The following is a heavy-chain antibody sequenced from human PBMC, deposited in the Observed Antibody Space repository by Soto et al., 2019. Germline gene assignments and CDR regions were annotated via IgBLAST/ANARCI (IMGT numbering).Heavy chain of an antibody. D-gene: IGHD4-17*01. CDR2: ISYSGSL. J-gene: IGHJ4*02. V-gene: IGHV4-59*02. Sequence: QVQLQESGPGLVKPSETLSLSCTVSGDSVRNDYNSWIRQHPGKGLEWIGYISYSGSLNYNPSLKSRVTISVDTSKNQFSLKLSSVTAADTAVYYCARGRDGDYFDYWGQGTLVTVSS. CDR1: GDSVRNDY. CDR3: ARGRDGDYFDY.